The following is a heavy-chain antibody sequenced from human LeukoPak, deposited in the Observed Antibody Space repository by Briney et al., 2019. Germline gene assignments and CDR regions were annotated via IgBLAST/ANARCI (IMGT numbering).Heavy chain of an antibody. V-gene: IGHV3-7*01. CDR1: GFTFSSYW. J-gene: IGHJ4*02. CDR2: IKQDGSEK. Sequence: GGSLRLSCAASGFTFSSYWMGWVRQAPGKGLEWVANIKQDGSEKYYVDSVKGRFTISRDNAKNSLYLQMNSLRAEDTAVYYCARDLRYFDWLVDYWGQGTLVTVSS. D-gene: IGHD3-9*01. CDR3: ARDLRYFDWLVDY.